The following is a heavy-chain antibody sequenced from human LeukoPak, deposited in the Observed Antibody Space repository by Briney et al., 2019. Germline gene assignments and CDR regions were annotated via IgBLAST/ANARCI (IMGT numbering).Heavy chain of an antibody. CDR3: AISLGYCSSTSCVDYYYGMDV. Sequence: GGSLRLSCAASGFTFSSYSMGWVRQAPGKGLEWVSSISSSSSYIYYADSVKGRFAISRDNAKNSLYLQMNSLRAEDTAVYYCAISLGYCSSTSCVDYYYGMDVWGQGTTVTVSS. CDR2: ISSSSSYI. CDR1: GFTFSSYS. V-gene: IGHV3-21*01. D-gene: IGHD2-2*01. J-gene: IGHJ6*02.